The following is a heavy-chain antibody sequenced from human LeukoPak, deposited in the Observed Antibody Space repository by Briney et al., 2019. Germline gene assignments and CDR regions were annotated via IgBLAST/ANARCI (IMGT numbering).Heavy chain of an antibody. D-gene: IGHD4-17*01. CDR1: GGSISSSSYY. Sequence: SETLSLTCTVSGGSISSSSYYWGWIRQPPGKGLEWIGRIYTSGSTNYNPSLKSRVTISVDTSKNQFSLKLSSVTAADTAVYYCARAGGTVTTRLKGYYMDVWGKGTTVTVSS. J-gene: IGHJ6*03. CDR3: ARAGGTVTTRLKGYYMDV. V-gene: IGHV4-61*05. CDR2: IYTSGST.